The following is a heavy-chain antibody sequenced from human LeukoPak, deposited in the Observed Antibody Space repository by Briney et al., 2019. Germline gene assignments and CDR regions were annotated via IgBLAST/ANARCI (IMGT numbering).Heavy chain of an antibody. D-gene: IGHD6-19*01. V-gene: IGHV3-7*01. J-gene: IGHJ4*02. CDR3: VASSGGRDY. Sequence: GGSLRLSCAASGFTFSSYWMSWVRQAPGKGLEWVANIKQDGSEKYYVDSVKGRFTISRDNAKNSLYLQMNSLRAEDTTVYYCVASSGGRDYWGQGTLVTVSS. CDR1: GFTFSSYW. CDR2: IKQDGSEK.